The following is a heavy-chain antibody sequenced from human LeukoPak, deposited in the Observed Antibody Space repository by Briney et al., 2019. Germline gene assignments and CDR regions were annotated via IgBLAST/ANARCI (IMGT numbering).Heavy chain of an antibody. CDR1: GYTFTSYA. D-gene: IGHD3-22*01. CDR3: ARGLHYYDSSGTSGFDY. J-gene: IGHJ4*02. Sequence: GASVKVSCKASGYTFTSYAMHWVRQAPGQRLEWMGWINAGNGNTKYSQKFQGRVTITRDTSASTAYMELSSLRSEDTAVYYCARGLHYYDSSGTSGFDYWGQGTLVTVSS. CDR2: INAGNGNT. V-gene: IGHV1-3*01.